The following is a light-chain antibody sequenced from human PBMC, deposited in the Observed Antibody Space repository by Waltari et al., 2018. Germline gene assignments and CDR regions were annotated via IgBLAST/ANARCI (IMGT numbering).Light chain of an antibody. CDR3: QQRSNWSPT. V-gene: IGKV3-11*01. CDR2: DAS. Sequence: EIVLTQSPATLSLPPGERATPSCSASQSVSSYLAWYQQKPGQAPRLLIYDASNRATGIPARFSGSGSGTDFTLTISSLEPEDFAVYYCQQRSNWSPTFGQGTKLEIK. CDR1: QSVSSY. J-gene: IGKJ2*01.